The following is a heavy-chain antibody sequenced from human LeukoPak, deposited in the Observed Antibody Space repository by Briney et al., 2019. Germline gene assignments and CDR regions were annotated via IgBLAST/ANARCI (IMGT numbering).Heavy chain of an antibody. V-gene: IGHV3-74*01. CDR1: GFTFSSYW. Sequence: GGSLRLSCAASGFTFSSYWMHWVRQAPGKGLVWVSRIRSDGSSTNYVDSVKGRFTISRDNAKNTLYLQMNGLRVEDTAVYYCVRLRGGNWGQGTLVTVSS. D-gene: IGHD3-16*01. CDR2: IRSDGSST. J-gene: IGHJ4*02. CDR3: VRLRGGN.